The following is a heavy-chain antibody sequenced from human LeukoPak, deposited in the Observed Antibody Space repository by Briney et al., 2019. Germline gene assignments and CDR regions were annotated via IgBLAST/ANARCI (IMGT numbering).Heavy chain of an antibody. V-gene: IGHV5-51*01. CDR1: GYSFPNYW. CDR2: IYPGDSHT. Sequence: PGESLKISCKGSGYSFPNYWIGWVRQMPGKGLEWMGIIYPGDSHTRYSPSFQDQVTISVDKSISTAYLQCSSLKASDTAMYYCARGPYAYTSSATLGSYNWFDPWGQGSLVTVSS. D-gene: IGHD2-2*02. J-gene: IGHJ5*02. CDR3: ARGPYAYTSSATLGSYNWFDP.